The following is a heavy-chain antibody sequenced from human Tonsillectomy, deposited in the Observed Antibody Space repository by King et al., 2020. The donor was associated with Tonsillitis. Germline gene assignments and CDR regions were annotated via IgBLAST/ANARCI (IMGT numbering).Heavy chain of an antibody. D-gene: IGHD3-10*01. Sequence: VQLVESGGGLVQPGGSLRLSCAASGFTFTSYSMNWVRQAPGKGLEWVSYISSSGSTISYADSVKGRFTISRDNAKNSLYLQMNSLRAEDTAVYYCARDSLLWFGELDGATFDYWGQGTLVTVSS. J-gene: IGHJ4*02. V-gene: IGHV3-48*01. CDR2: ISSSGSTI. CDR3: ARDSLLWFGELDGATFDY. CDR1: GFTFTSYS.